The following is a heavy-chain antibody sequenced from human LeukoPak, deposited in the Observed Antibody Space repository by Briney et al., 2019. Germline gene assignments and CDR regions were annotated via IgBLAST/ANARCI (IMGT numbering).Heavy chain of an antibody. V-gene: IGHV3-23*01. CDR2: ISGSGGST. CDR3: AKQRVYYGSGSHGGYFDY. J-gene: IGHJ4*02. Sequence: GGSLRLSCAASGFTFSTYAMSWVRQAPGKGLQWVSAISGSGGSTYYADSVKGRFTISRDNSKNTLYLQMNSLRAEDTAVYYCAKQRVYYGSGSHGGYFDYWGQGTLVTVSS. D-gene: IGHD3-10*01. CDR1: GFTFSTYA.